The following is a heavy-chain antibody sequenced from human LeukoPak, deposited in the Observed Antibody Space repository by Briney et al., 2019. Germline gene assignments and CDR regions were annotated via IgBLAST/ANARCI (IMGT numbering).Heavy chain of an antibody. V-gene: IGHV4-38-2*01. CDR3: ARITNGDYGDY. CDR1: GYAISSGYY. J-gene: IGHJ4*02. CDR2: IYHTGRT. Sequence: PSETLSPTCGVSGYAISSGYYWGWIRQPPGKGLEWIGSIYHTGRTYYNPSLKSRVTVSVDTTKNQLSLNLSSVTAADTAVYYCARITNGDYGDYWGQGTLVIVSS. D-gene: IGHD4-17*01.